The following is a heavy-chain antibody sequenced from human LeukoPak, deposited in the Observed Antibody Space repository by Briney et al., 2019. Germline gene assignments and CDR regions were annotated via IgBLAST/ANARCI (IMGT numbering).Heavy chain of an antibody. CDR2: IIPIFGIA. Sequence: SVKVSCKASGGTFSSYAISWVRQAPGQGLEWMGRIIPIFGIANYAQKFQGRVTITADKSTSTAYMELSSLRSEDTAVYYCARDVEQWEILSLGDWGQGTLVTVSS. J-gene: IGHJ4*02. CDR3: ARDVEQWEILSLGD. D-gene: IGHD1-26*01. V-gene: IGHV1-69*04. CDR1: GGTFSSYA.